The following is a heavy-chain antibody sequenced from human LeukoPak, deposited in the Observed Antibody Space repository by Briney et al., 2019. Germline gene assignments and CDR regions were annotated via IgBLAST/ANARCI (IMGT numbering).Heavy chain of an antibody. Sequence: GGSLRLSCAASGFTFSSYAMSWVRQVPGKGLEWVSAISGSGGSTYYADSVKGRFTISRDNSKNTLYLQMNSLRAEDTAVYYCAKGDGSSWYQSGAFDIWGQGTMVTVSS. CDR3: AKGDGSSWYQSGAFDI. CDR1: GFTFSSYA. CDR2: ISGSGGST. V-gene: IGHV3-23*01. D-gene: IGHD6-13*01. J-gene: IGHJ3*02.